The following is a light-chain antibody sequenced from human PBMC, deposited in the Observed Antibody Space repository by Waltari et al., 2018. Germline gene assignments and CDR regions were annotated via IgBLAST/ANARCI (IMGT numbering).Light chain of an antibody. CDR3: QHYYSPPYT. CDR2: WAS. V-gene: IGKV4-1*01. J-gene: IGKJ2*01. Sequence: ISLSQSPDSLALPLREGATPTCKPSPSVLYSSNNKNYLAWYQQKPGQPPKLLIYWASTRESGVPDRFSGSGSGTDFTLTIGGLQAEDVAIYYCQHYYSPPYTFGQGTKLEIK. CDR1: PSVLYSSNNKNY.